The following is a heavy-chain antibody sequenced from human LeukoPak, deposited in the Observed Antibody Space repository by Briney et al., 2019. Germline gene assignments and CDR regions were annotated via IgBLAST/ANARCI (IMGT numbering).Heavy chain of an antibody. D-gene: IGHD3-10*01. V-gene: IGHV4-31*03. Sequence: PSETLSLTCTVSGGSISSGGYYWSWIRQHPGKGLEWIGYIYYSGSTYYNPSLKSRVTISVDTSKNQFSLKLSYVTAADTAVYYCARGRSRGSGSSIFDYWGQGTLVTVSS. CDR2: IYYSGST. CDR3: ARGRSRGSGSSIFDY. CDR1: GGSISSGGYY. J-gene: IGHJ4*02.